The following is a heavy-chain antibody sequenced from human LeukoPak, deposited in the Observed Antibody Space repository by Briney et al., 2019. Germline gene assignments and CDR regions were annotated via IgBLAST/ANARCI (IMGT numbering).Heavy chain of an antibody. CDR2: SDPEDGET. Sequence: ASVKVSCKVSGYTLTELSMHWVRQAPGEGLEWXGGSDPEDGETIYAQKFQGRVTLTEDTSADTAYMELSSLRSEDTAVYYCAADTAMSYWYFDLWGRGTLVTVSS. CDR3: AADTAMSYWYFDL. V-gene: IGHV1-24*01. J-gene: IGHJ2*01. D-gene: IGHD5-18*01. CDR1: GYTLTELS.